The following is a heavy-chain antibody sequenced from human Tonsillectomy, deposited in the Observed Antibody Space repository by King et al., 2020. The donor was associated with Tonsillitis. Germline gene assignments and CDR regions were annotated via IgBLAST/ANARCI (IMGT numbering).Heavy chain of an antibody. CDR3: AKDLAGLDYYYYGMDV. CDR2: ISWNSGSI. Sequence: VQLVESGGGLVQPGRSLRLSCAASGFTFDDYAMHWVRQAPGKGLEWVSGISWNSGSIGYADSVKGRSTISRDNAKNSLYLQMNSLRAEDTALYYCAKDLAGLDYYYYGMDVWGQGTTVTVSS. CDR1: GFTFDDYA. V-gene: IGHV3-9*01. D-gene: IGHD3-16*01. J-gene: IGHJ6*02.